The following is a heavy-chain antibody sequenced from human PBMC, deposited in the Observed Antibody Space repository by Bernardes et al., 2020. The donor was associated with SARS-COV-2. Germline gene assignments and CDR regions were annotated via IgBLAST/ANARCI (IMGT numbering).Heavy chain of an antibody. J-gene: IGHJ4*02. CDR2: IYTSGST. Sequence: SETLSLTRTVSGGSISSYYWSWIRQPAGKGLEWIGRIYTSGSTNYNPSLKSRVTMSVDTSKNQFSLKLSSVTAADTAVYYCARSQGHYDILTGYSHIYYFDYWGQGTLVTVSS. D-gene: IGHD3-9*01. V-gene: IGHV4-4*07. CDR1: GGSISSYY. CDR3: ARSQGHYDILTGYSHIYYFDY.